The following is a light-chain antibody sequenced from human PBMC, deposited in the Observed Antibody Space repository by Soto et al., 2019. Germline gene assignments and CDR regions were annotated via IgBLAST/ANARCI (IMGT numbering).Light chain of an antibody. CDR2: EAS. V-gene: IGKV1-5*03. J-gene: IGKJ1*01. Sequence: DIQMTQSPSTLSPSVGDRVTLTCRAGQSISSWLAWYQQKPGKAPKLLIYEASSLESGVPSRFGGSGSGTEFTLIISSLQPDDFATYYCQQYNSYPWTFGQGTKVDIK. CDR3: QQYNSYPWT. CDR1: QSISSW.